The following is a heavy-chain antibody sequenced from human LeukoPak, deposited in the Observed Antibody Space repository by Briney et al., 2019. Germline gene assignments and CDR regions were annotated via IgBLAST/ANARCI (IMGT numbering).Heavy chain of an antibody. CDR3: ARGDYSNYKDYYYYYMDV. CDR1: GGSISSGGYY. Sequence: PSETLSLTCTVSGGSISSGGYYWSWIRQHPGKGLEWIGYIYYSGSTYYNPSLKSRVTISVDTSKNQFSLKLSSVTAADTAVYYCARGDYSNYKDYYYYYMDVWGKGTTVTVSS. J-gene: IGHJ6*03. V-gene: IGHV4-31*03. D-gene: IGHD4-11*01. CDR2: IYYSGST.